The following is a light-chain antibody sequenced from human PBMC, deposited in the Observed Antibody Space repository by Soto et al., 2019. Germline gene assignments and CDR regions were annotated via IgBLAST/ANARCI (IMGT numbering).Light chain of an antibody. V-gene: IGLV1-47*02. Sequence: QTVVTQPPSASGTPGQRVTSACSGSSSNIGSNYVFWYQQLPGTAPKLLIYSNNQRPSGVPDRFSGSKSGTSASLAISGLRSEDEADYYCAAWDDSLSGLVLFGGGTKLTVL. J-gene: IGLJ2*01. CDR1: SSNIGSNY. CDR2: SNN. CDR3: AAWDDSLSGLVL.